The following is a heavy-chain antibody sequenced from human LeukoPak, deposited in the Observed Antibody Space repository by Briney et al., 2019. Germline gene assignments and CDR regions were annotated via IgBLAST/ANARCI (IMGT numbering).Heavy chain of an antibody. CDR3: ARDTRLNYDFWSGYYYYYGMDV. D-gene: IGHD3-3*01. V-gene: IGHV4-59*01. J-gene: IGHJ6*02. CDR2: IYYNGST. CDR1: GGSISSYY. Sequence: PSETLSLTCTVSGGSISSYYWSWIRQPPGKGLEWIGYIYYNGSTNYNPSLKSRVTISVDTSKNQFSLKLSSVTAADTAVYYCARDTRLNYDFWSGYYYYYGMDVWGQGTTVTVSS.